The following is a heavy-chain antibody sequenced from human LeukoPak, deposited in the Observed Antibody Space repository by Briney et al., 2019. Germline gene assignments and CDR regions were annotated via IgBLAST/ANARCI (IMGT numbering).Heavy chain of an antibody. V-gene: IGHV4-4*07. J-gene: IGHJ4*02. CDR3: ARSGQWLVPFDY. D-gene: IGHD6-19*01. Sequence: SETLSLTCTVSGGSISSYYWSWIRQPAGKGLEWVSRIYASGSTNYNPSLKRRVTMSVETSKNQFSLKLSSVTAADTAVYYWARSGQWLVPFDYWGQGTLVTVSS. CDR2: IYASGST. CDR1: GGSISSYY.